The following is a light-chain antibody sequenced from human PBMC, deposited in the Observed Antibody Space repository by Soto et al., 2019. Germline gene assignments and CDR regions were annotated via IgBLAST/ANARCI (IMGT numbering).Light chain of an antibody. CDR1: QSISFW. V-gene: IGKV1-5*03. CDR3: QQYHSYPLT. CDR2: KAS. Sequence: DIQMTQSPSTLSASVGDRVTITCRASQSISFWLAWYQQKPGKAPNLLIYKASTLESGVPSRFSGSGSGTGFTLTISSLQPDDFATYYCQQYHSYPLTLGQGTKLE. J-gene: IGKJ2*01.